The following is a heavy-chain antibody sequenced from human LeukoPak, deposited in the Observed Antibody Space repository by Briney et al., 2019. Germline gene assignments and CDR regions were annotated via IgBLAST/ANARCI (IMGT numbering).Heavy chain of an antibody. V-gene: IGHV3-15*07. Sequence: GGSLRLSCAASYFTFTNTWMNWVRQAPGKGLEWVGRIKSEIDGGTTDYTAPVQGRFTISRDDSQATLYLQMNSLKTEDTAVYYCTTGGSVIVAGTRAFDIWGQGTMVTVSS. D-gene: IGHD5-12*01. CDR2: IKSEIDGGTT. J-gene: IGHJ3*02. CDR3: TTGGSVIVAGTRAFDI. CDR1: YFTFTNTW.